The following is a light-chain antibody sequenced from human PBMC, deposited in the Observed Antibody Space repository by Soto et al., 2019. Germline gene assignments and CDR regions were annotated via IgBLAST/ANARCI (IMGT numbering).Light chain of an antibody. CDR1: QCINSW. Sequence: DIQMTQSPSSVSASVGDRIIITCRASQCINSWLAWYQQKPGEAPQLLIFAASRLHGGVPSRFSGSGSGTDFTLTIDNLQPEDFATYYCQQAGSFPLTFGGGTKVEVK. CDR3: QQAGSFPLT. J-gene: IGKJ4*01. V-gene: IGKV1D-12*01. CDR2: AAS.